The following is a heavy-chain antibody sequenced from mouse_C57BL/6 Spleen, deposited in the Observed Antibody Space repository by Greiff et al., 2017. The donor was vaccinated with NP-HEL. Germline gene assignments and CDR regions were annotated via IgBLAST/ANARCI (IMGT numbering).Heavy chain of an antibody. CDR2: INPNNGGT. Sequence: EVQLQQSGPELVKPGASVKIPCKASGYTFTDYNMDWVKQSHGKSLEWIGDINPNNGGTIYNQKFKGKATLTVDKSSSTAYMELRSLTSEDTAVYYCASRTSSGHYYAMDYWGQGTSVTVSS. V-gene: IGHV1-18*01. CDR1: GYTFTDYN. J-gene: IGHJ4*01. CDR3: ASRTSSGHYYAMDY. D-gene: IGHD3-2*02.